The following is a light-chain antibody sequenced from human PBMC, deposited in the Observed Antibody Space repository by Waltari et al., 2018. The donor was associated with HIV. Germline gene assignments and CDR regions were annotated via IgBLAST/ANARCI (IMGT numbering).Light chain of an antibody. V-gene: IGKV1-5*03. CDR2: RAS. Sequence: DIHMTQSPSTLSAFVGDRVFITCRASQPISNWLAWYQQKPGKAPKLLIHRASMLESGVSSRFSGSGSGTEFTLIIDTLQVDDFATYYCQQYHTDPSFGQGTRLEFK. CDR1: QPISNW. CDR3: QQYHTDPS. J-gene: IGKJ5*01.